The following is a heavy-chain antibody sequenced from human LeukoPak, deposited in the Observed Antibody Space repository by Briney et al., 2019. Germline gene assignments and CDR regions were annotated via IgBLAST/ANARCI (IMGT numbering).Heavy chain of an antibody. D-gene: IGHD3-10*01. V-gene: IGHV4-30-2*06. J-gene: IGHJ4*02. CDR3: ARGVSGSYYADS. CDR1: GGSLSSGDYS. CDR2: IYHSGSA. Sequence: SETLSLTCTVSGGSLSSGDYSWTWIRQSPGKGLEWIGYIYHSGSAHYNPSLKSRVTISEDGSRNQFSLKMTSVTAADTAVYYCARGVSGSYYADSWGQGTLVTVSS.